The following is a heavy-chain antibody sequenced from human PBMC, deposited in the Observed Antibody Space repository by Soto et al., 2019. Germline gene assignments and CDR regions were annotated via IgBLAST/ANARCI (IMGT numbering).Heavy chain of an antibody. CDR2: IFSNDEK. CDR3: ARIGVYYDFWSGPYAPYGMDV. D-gene: IGHD3-3*01. V-gene: IGHV2-26*01. CDR1: GFSLSNARMG. Sequence: SGPTLVNPTEPLTLTCTVSGFSLSNARMGVSWIRQPPGKALEWLAHIFSNDEKSYSTSLKSRLTISKDTSKSQVVLTMTNMDPVDTATYYCARIGVYYDFWSGPYAPYGMDVWGQGTTVTVSS. J-gene: IGHJ6*02.